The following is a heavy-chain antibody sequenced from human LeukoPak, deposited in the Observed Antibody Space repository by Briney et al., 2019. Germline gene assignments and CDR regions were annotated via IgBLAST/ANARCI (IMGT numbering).Heavy chain of an antibody. Sequence: GGSLRLSCAASGFTFSSYSMNWVRQAPGKGPEWVSSISSSSSYIYYADSVKGRFTISRDNAKNSLYLQMNSLRAEDTAVYYCARHGSYGSTLDYYYYMDVWGKGTTVTVSS. CDR2: ISSSSSYI. CDR1: GFTFSSYS. D-gene: IGHD1-26*01. V-gene: IGHV3-21*01. CDR3: ARHGSYGSTLDYYYYMDV. J-gene: IGHJ6*03.